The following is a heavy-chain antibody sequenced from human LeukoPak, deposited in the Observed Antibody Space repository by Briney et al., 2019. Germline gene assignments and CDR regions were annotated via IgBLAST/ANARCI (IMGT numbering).Heavy chain of an antibody. CDR2: IYYSGRT. CDR1: GGSISSSSYY. Sequence: SETLSLTCTVSGGSISSSSYYWGWIRQPPGKGLEWIGCIYYSGRTYNTPSLKSRVTIYVGASNDEFSLKLSSATPADTAGYYCARDLYSSRTTDAFVIWGQGTMVTVSS. V-gene: IGHV4-39*07. CDR3: ARDLYSSRTTDAFVI. J-gene: IGHJ3*02. D-gene: IGHD6-13*01.